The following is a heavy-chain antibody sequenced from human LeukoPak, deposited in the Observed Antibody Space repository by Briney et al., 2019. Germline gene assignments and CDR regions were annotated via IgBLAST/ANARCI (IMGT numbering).Heavy chain of an antibody. CDR3: ARDLRYVMDV. J-gene: IGHJ6*02. V-gene: IGHV3-7*05. CDR2: IKQDGSEK. Sequence: GGSLRLSCAASGFTFSSSWMSWVRQAPGKGLEWVANIKQDGSEKYYVDSVKGRFTISRDNAKNSLYLQMNSLRAEDTAVYYCARDLRYVMDVWGQGTTVTVSS. CDR1: GFTFSSSW.